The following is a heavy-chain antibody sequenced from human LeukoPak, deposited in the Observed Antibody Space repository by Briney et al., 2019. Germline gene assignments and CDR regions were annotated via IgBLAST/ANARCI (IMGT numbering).Heavy chain of an antibody. V-gene: IGHV3-30-3*01. J-gene: IGHJ4*02. Sequence: PGRSLRLSCAASRFTFSIYAMHWVRQAPGKGLEWVAVISYDGSNKYYADSVKGRFTISRDNSKNTLYLQMNSLRAEDTAVYYCARAGGWYPEDYFDYWGQGTLVTVSS. CDR2: ISYDGSNK. CDR3: ARAGGWYPEDYFDY. CDR1: RFTFSIYA. D-gene: IGHD6-19*01.